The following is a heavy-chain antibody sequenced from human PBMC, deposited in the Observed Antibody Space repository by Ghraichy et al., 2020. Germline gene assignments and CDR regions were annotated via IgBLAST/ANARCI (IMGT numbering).Heavy chain of an antibody. Sequence: GSLRLSCAASGFTFSSYAMSWVRQAPGKGLEWVSAISGSGGSTYYADSVKGRFTISRDNSKNTLYLQMNSLRAEDTAVYYCANENSGWSHFDYWGQGTLVTVSS. CDR1: GFTFSSYA. CDR2: ISGSGGST. J-gene: IGHJ4*02. CDR3: ANENSGWSHFDY. V-gene: IGHV3-23*01. D-gene: IGHD6-19*01.